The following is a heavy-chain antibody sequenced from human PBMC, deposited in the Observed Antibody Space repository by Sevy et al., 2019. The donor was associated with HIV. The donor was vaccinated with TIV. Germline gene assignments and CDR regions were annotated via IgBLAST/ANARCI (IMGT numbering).Heavy chain of an antibody. V-gene: IGHV3-21*01. CDR2: ISSISNYI. CDR3: ARETSSFGEGIYYGMDV. D-gene: IGHD3-10*01. Sequence: GGSLRLSCAASGFTFSDYNMNWVRQAPGKGQEWVSSISSISNYIYYADSVKGRFTISRDSAKNSLYLQMNSLRAEDTAVYYCARETSSFGEGIYYGMDVWGQGTTVTVSS. J-gene: IGHJ6*02. CDR1: GFTFSDYN.